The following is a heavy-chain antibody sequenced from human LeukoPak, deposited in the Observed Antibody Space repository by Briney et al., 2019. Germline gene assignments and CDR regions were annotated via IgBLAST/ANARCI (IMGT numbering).Heavy chain of an antibody. J-gene: IGHJ4*02. D-gene: IGHD1-14*01. V-gene: IGHV3-30-3*01. CDR3: ARDPIKGAPDYFDY. CDR2: IAHDGDTK. Sequence: GGSLRLSCAASGCTFGDYAMHWVRQAAGRAPEWVAVIAHDGDTKYYADSVKGRFTISRDNSRNMLYLQMSSLRVDGTAMYYGARDPIKGAPDYFDYWGQGTLVTVSS. CDR1: GCTFGDYA.